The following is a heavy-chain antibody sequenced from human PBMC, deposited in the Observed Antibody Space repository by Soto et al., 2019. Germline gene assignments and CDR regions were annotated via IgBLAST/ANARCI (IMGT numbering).Heavy chain of an antibody. D-gene: IGHD6-13*01. Sequence: QVQLQESGPGLVKPSETLSLTCSVSGASISSYYWHWIRQPPGKGLEWIGNMYYSGTTKYNPSLKSRVTISVDTSKNQFSLKLNSVTAADTAVYYCAAGNDYWGQGTLVTVSS. V-gene: IGHV4-59*01. CDR1: GASISSYY. CDR3: AAGNDY. CDR2: MYYSGTT. J-gene: IGHJ4*02.